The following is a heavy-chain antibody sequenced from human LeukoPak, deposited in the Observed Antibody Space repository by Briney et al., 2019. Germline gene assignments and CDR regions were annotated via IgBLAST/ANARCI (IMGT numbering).Heavy chain of an antibody. V-gene: IGHV1-69*13. CDR3: ARSIYSSSWVDWFDP. CDR1: GGTFSSYA. J-gene: IGHJ5*02. D-gene: IGHD6-13*01. CDR2: IIPIFGTA. Sequence: SVKVSCKASGGTFSSYAISWVRQAPGQGLEWMGGIIPIFGTANYAQKFQGRVTITADESTSTAYMELSSLRSEDTAVYYCARSIYSSSWVDWFDPWGQGTLVTVSS.